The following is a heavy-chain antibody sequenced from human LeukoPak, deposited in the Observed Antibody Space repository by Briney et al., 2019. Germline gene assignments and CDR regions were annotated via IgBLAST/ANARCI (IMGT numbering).Heavy chain of an antibody. Sequence: PGGSLRLSCAVSGFTFSNYWMNWVRQAPGKGLEWVANIKEDGSQKYYVESVKGRFTVSRDNAKNSVYLQMNSLRAEDTALYYCARWGYYYDSSGYYHGIDYCGQGTLVTVSS. J-gene: IGHJ4*02. CDR2: IKEDGSQK. V-gene: IGHV3-7*03. CDR1: GFTFSNYW. CDR3: ARWGYYYDSSGYYHGIDY. D-gene: IGHD3-22*01.